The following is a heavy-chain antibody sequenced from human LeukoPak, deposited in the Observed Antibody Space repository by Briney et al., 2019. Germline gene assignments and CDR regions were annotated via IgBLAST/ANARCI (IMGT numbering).Heavy chain of an antibody. D-gene: IGHD5-24*01. CDR2: IRYDGSNK. J-gene: IGHJ4*02. CDR1: GFTFSSYG. V-gene: IGHV3-30*02. Sequence: GGSLRLSCAASGFTFSSYGMHWVRQAPGKGLEWVAFIRYDGSNKYYADSVKGRFTISRDNSKNTLYLQMNSLRAEDTAVYYCAKILYGEISFFDYWGQGTLVTVSS. CDR3: AKILYGEISFFDY.